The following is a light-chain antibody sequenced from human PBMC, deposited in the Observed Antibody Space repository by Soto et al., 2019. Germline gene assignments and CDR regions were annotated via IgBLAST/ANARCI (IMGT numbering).Light chain of an antibody. Sequence: QSVLTQPPSASGTPGQRVTISCSGSSSNIGSNTVNCYQQLPGTAPKLLIYSNNQRPSGVPDRFSGSKSGTSASLAISGLQSEDEADYYCAAWDDSLNGYVFGNGTKVTV. J-gene: IGLJ1*01. CDR3: AAWDDSLNGYV. CDR2: SNN. CDR1: SSNIGSNT. V-gene: IGLV1-44*01.